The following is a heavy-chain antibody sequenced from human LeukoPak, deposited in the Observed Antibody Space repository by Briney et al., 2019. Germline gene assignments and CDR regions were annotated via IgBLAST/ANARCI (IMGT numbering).Heavy chain of an antibody. CDR3: AKSAFRAARVKDAFDI. V-gene: IGHV3-9*01. D-gene: IGHD6-6*01. J-gene: IGHJ3*02. CDR1: GFTFDDYA. Sequence: PGRSLRLSCAASGFTFDDYAMHWVRHAPGKGLEWVSGISWNSGSIGYADSVKGRFTISRDNAKNSLYLQMNSLRAEDTALYYCAKSAFRAARVKDAFDIWGQGTMVTVSS. CDR2: ISWNSGSI.